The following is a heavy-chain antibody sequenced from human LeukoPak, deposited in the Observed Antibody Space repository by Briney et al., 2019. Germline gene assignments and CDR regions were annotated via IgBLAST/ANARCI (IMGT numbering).Heavy chain of an antibody. V-gene: IGHV3-30*02. CDR3: AKDKGLEFDY. CDR1: GFTFSSYG. CDR2: IRYDGSNK. D-gene: IGHD3-22*01. J-gene: IGHJ4*02. Sequence: GGSLRLSCAASGFTFSSYGMHWVRQAPGKGLEWVAFIRYDGSNKYYADSVKGRFTIPRDNSKNTLYLQMNSLRAEDTAVYYCAKDKGLEFDYWGQGTLVTVSS.